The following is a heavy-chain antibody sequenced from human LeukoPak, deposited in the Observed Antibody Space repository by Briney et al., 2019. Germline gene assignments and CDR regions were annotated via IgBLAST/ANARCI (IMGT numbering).Heavy chain of an antibody. CDR3: AAGSGWYFGAFDI. CDR1: GFTFSSYA. D-gene: IGHD6-19*01. Sequence: PGGSLRLSCAASGFTFSSYAMHWVRQAPGQGLEWVAVISYDGSNKYYADSVKGRFTISRDNSKNTLYLQMNSLRAEDTAVYYCAAGSGWYFGAFDIWGQGTMVTVSS. CDR2: ISYDGSNK. V-gene: IGHV3-30*04. J-gene: IGHJ3*02.